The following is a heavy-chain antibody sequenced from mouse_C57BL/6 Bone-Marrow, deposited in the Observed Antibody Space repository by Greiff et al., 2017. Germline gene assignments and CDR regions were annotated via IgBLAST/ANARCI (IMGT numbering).Heavy chain of an antibody. CDR2: IHPNSGST. CDR1: GYTFTSYW. D-gene: IGHD3-3*01. J-gene: IGHJ2*01. CDR3: ARSEGGPYYFDY. Sequence: QVQLQQPGAELVKPGASVKLSCKASGYTFTSYWMHWVKQRPGQGLEWIGMIHPNSGSTNYNEKFKSKATLTVDKSSSTAYMQLSSLTSEDSAVYYCARSEGGPYYFDYWGQGTTLTVSS. V-gene: IGHV1-64*01.